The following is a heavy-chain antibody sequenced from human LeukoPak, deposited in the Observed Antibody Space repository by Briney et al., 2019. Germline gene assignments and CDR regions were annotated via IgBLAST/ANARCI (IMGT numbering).Heavy chain of an antibody. D-gene: IGHD6-19*01. J-gene: IGHJ5*02. CDR3: AREPDSSGWYWGDNWFDP. CDR2: IYTSGST. CDR1: GGSISSGSYY. Sequence: KSSQTLSLTCTVSGGSISSGSYYWSWIRQPAGKGLEWIGRIYTSGSTNYNPSLKSRVTISVDTSKNQFSLKLSSVTAADTAVYYCAREPDSSGWYWGDNWFDPWGQGTLVTVSS. V-gene: IGHV4-61*02.